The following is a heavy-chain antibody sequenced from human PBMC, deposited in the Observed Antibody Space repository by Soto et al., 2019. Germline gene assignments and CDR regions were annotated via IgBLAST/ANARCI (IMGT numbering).Heavy chain of an antibody. CDR1: GFTFTHYR. CDR3: AKAGDWNYVYDF. V-gene: IGHV3-74*01. CDR2: VNSDGSST. D-gene: IGHD1-7*01. J-gene: IGHJ4*02. Sequence: GGSLRLSCAASGFTFTHYRIHWVRQAPGKGLVWVSRVNSDGSSTNYADAVKGRFTISRDNSKNMAYLQMNNLTVDDTGVYYGAKAGDWNYVYDFWGQGTLVTVSS.